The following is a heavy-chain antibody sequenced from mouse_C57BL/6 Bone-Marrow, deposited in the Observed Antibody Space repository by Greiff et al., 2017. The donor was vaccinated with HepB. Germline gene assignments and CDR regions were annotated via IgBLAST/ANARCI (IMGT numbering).Heavy chain of an antibody. CDR3: TTDDGYSGY. Sequence: EVKVEESGAELVRPGASVKLSCTASGFNIKDDYMHWVKQRPEQGLEWIGWIDPENGDTEYASKFQGKATITADTSSNTAYLQLSSLTSEDTAVYYCTTDDGYSGYWGQGTTLTVSS. J-gene: IGHJ2*01. CDR2: IDPENGDT. D-gene: IGHD2-3*01. CDR1: GFNIKDDY. V-gene: IGHV14-4*01.